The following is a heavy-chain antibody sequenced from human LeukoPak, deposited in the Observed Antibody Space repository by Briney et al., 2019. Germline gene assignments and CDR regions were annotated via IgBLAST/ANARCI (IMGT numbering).Heavy chain of an antibody. D-gene: IGHD3-22*01. V-gene: IGHV3-23*01. CDR2: ISGSGGST. Sequence: QPGGSLRISCAASAFTFSSYSMSWVRQAPGKGLEWVSAISGSGGSTYYADSVKGRFTISRDNSKNTLYLQMNSLRAEDTAVYYCAKVPNYDSSGYYSVYFDYWGQGTLVTVSS. CDR3: AKVPNYDSSGYYSVYFDY. J-gene: IGHJ4*02. CDR1: AFTFSSYS.